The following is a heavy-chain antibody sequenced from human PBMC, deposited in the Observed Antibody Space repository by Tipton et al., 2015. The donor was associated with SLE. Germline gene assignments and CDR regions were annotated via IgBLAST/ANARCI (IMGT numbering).Heavy chain of an antibody. CDR3: ARGVAERLGLDF. V-gene: IGHV4-59*11. D-gene: IGHD6-19*01. J-gene: IGHJ4*02. CDR1: GDSIRSHY. Sequence: TLSLTCTVSGDSIRSHYWSWIRQPPGKGLEWIGYIYFDGNSNGRGNYNPSLKSRVTMSVDPSKMQFSLNLNSVTAADTALYFCARGVAERLGLDFWGQGSLVTVSS. CDR2: IYFDGNSNGRG.